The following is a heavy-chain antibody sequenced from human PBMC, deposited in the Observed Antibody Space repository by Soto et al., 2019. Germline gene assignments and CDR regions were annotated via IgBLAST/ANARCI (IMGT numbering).Heavy chain of an antibody. J-gene: IGHJ5*02. D-gene: IGHD3-3*01. CDR3: ARGHETIFGVFDP. CDR1: GGSISSGDYY. CDR2: IYYSGST. Sequence: SETLSLTCTVSGGSISSGDYYWSWIRQPPGKGLEWIGYIYYSGSTYYNPSLKSRVTISVDTSKNQFSLKLSSVTAADTAVYYCARGHETIFGVFDPWGQGTLVTVS. V-gene: IGHV4-30-4*01.